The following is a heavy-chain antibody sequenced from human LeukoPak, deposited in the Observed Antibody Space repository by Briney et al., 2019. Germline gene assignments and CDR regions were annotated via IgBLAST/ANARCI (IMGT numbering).Heavy chain of an antibody. D-gene: IGHD3-22*01. V-gene: IGHV3-74*01. J-gene: IGHJ3*02. CDR1: GFTFSSYW. Sequence: GGSLTLSCAASGFTFSSYWMHWVRQAPGKGLVWVSRINTDGSSTSYADSVKGRFTISRDNAKNTLYLQMNSLRAEDTAVYHCARGGDYYDSAGAFDIWGQGTMVTVSS. CDR2: INTDGSST. CDR3: ARGGDYYDSAGAFDI.